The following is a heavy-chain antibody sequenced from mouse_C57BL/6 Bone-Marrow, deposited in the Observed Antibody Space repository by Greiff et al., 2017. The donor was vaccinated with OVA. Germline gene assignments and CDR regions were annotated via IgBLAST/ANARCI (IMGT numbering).Heavy chain of an antibody. CDR1: GYAFSSSW. V-gene: IGHV1-82*01. Sequence: VQLQQSGPELVKPGASVKISCQASGYAFSSSWMNWVKQRPGKGLEWIGRIYPGDGDTNYNGKFKGKATLTADKSSSTAYMQLSSLTSEDSAVYFCARQGGRGYWGQGTTLTVSS. J-gene: IGHJ2*01. CDR2: IYPGDGDT. CDR3: ARQGGRGY. D-gene: IGHD3-3*01.